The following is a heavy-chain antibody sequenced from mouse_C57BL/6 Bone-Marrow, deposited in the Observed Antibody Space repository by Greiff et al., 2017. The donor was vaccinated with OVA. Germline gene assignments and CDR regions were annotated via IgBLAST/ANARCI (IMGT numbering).Heavy chain of an antibody. Sequence: QVQLQQSGAELARPGASVKLSCKASGYTFTSYGMSWVKQRPGQGLEWIGEIYPRSGNTYYNEKFKGKATLTADKSSSTAYMELRSLTSEDSAVDFCARRRDGGNDASMDYWGRGTAVTVSA. J-gene: IGHJ4*01. D-gene: IGHD2-2*01. CDR1: GYTFTSYG. CDR3: ARRRDGGNDASMDY. CDR2: IYPRSGNT. V-gene: IGHV1-81*01.